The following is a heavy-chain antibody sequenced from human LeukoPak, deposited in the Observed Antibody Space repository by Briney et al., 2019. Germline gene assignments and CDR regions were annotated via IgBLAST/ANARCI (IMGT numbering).Heavy chain of an antibody. Sequence: GGSLRLSCAASGFMFSNYGMSWVRQAPGKGLEWVSGISGRGGTTYYADSVKGRFTISRDNSKTPLYLQMNSLRTEDTAVYYCAKVGEGATIGYFDYWGQGTLVTVSS. CDR2: ISGRGGTT. D-gene: IGHD1-26*01. CDR1: GFMFSNYG. V-gene: IGHV3-23*01. J-gene: IGHJ4*02. CDR3: AKVGEGATIGYFDY.